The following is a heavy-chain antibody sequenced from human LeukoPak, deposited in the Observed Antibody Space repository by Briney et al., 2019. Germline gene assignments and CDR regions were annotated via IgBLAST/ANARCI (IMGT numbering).Heavy chain of an antibody. D-gene: IGHD3-10*01. Sequence: ASVKVSCKASGYTFTSYAMHWVRQAPGQGLEWMGWINAGNGNTKYSQKFQGRVTITRDTSASTAYMELSSLRSEDTAVYYCARGYGSGSRYPFDYWGQGTLVTVSS. CDR3: ARGYGSGSRYPFDY. CDR2: INAGNGNT. CDR1: GYTFTSYA. V-gene: IGHV1-3*01. J-gene: IGHJ4*02.